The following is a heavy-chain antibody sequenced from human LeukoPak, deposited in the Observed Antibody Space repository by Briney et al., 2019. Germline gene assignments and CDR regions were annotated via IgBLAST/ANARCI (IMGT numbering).Heavy chain of an antibody. D-gene: IGHD3-22*01. J-gene: IGHJ6*03. CDR3: AREVYYYDSSGSMDV. V-gene: IGHV1-69*05. Sequence: SVKVSCKASGGTFSSYAISWVRQAPGQGLEWMGRIIPIFGTANYAQKFQGRVTITTDESTSTAYMGLSSLRSEDTAVYYCAREVYYYDSSGSMDVWGKGTTVTVSS. CDR1: GGTFSSYA. CDR2: IIPIFGTA.